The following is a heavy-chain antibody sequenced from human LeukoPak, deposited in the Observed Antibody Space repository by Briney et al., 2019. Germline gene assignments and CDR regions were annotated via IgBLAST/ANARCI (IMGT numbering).Heavy chain of an antibody. J-gene: IGHJ4*02. Sequence: ASVKVSCKASGYTLTSYDINWVRQATGQGLEWMGWMNPNSGKTGYAQKFQGRITMTRNTSISTAYMELSSLRSDDTAVYYCARETPSRYFDYWGQGALVTVSS. CDR3: ARETPSRYFDY. CDR2: MNPNSGKT. V-gene: IGHV1-8*01. D-gene: IGHD4-23*01. CDR1: GYTLTSYD.